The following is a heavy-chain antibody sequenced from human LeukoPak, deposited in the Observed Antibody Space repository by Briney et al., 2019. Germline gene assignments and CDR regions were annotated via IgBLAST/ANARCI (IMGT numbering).Heavy chain of an antibody. CDR2: IKSKTDGGTT. V-gene: IGHV3-15*01. D-gene: IGHD3-3*01. J-gene: IGHJ4*02. Sequence: GGSLRLSCAASGFTFSNAWMSWVRQAPGKGLEWVGRIKSKTDGGTTDYAAPVNGRFTISRDDSKNTLYLQMNSLKTEDTAVYYCTTGGYYDFWSGYPKSYYFDYWGQGTLVTVSS. CDR1: GFTFSNAW. CDR3: TTGGYYDFWSGYPKSYYFDY.